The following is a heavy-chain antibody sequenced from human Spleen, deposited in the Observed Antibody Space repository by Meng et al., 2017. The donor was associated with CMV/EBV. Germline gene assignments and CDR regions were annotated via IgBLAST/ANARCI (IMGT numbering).Heavy chain of an antibody. D-gene: IGHD1-14*01. CDR1: EYTFTDYY. CDR2: INPNSGGT. CDR3: ATVSQGTVAKNPEAYYYYAMDV. J-gene: IGHJ6*02. Sequence: ASVKVSCKASEYTFTDYYIHWVRRAPGQGLEYMGWINPNSGGTGYPQKFQGRVTMTEDTSTDTAYMELSSLNSEDTAVYYCATVSQGTVAKNPEAYYYYAMDVWGQGTTVTVSS. V-gene: IGHV1-2*02.